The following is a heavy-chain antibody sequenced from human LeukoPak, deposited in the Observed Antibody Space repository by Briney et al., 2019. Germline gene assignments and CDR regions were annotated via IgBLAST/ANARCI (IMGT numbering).Heavy chain of an antibody. J-gene: IGHJ6*01. CDR1: GGSFSGYY. Sequence: PSETLSLTCAVYGGSFSGYYWSWIRQPPGKGLEWIGEINHSGSTNYNPSLKSRVTISVDTSKNQFSLKLSSVTAADTAVYYCARDTGDCSSTSCPDYYYYYGMDVWGPRDHGHRLL. CDR3: ARDTGDCSSTSCPDYYYYYGMDV. CDR2: INHSGST. V-gene: IGHV4-34*01. D-gene: IGHD2-2*01.